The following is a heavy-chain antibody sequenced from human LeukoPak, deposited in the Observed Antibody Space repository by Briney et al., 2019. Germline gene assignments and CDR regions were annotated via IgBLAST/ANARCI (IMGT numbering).Heavy chain of an antibody. V-gene: IGHV1-2*02. CDR2: ISPNSGGT. Sequence: ASVRVSCKASGCIFIVHYIHWVRQAPGQGLEWMGWISPNSGGTNYAQTFQGRVTMTRDTSMSTVYMELSSLRSDDTAVYYCARDHSVATIGRGYDYYMDVWGKGTTVTVSS. CDR1: GCIFIVHY. CDR3: ARDHSVATIGRGYDYYMDV. D-gene: IGHD5-12*01. J-gene: IGHJ6*03.